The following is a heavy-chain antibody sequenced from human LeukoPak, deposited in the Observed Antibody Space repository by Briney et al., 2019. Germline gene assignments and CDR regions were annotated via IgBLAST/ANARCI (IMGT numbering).Heavy chain of an antibody. CDR1: GYTITDYY. CDR2: IHPNSGAT. V-gene: IGHV1-2*02. D-gene: IGHD5-12*01. J-gene: IGHJ4*02. CDR3: ARDMRRYSGYDYDC. Sequence: ASVKVSCKASGYTITDYYLHWVRQAPGQGLEWVGWIHPNSGATHYAQKFQGRLTMTRDTSISTVYMELTRLRSDDTAVYYCARDMRRYSGYDYDCWGQGTLVTAS.